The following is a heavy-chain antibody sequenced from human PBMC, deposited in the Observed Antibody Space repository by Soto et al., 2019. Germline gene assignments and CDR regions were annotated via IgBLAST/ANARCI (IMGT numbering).Heavy chain of an antibody. CDR3: ASRRGDY. CDR1: EFTFSNFA. D-gene: IGHD3-10*01. Sequence: EVQLVESGGGLVQPGGSLRLSCAASEFTFSNFAMSWVRQAPGKGLEWVSTISDTGGSTYYADSVKGQFTISRDNSNNTLYLQMITLRAEDTAVYYCASRRGDYWGRGTLVSVSS. J-gene: IGHJ4*02. CDR2: ISDTGGST. V-gene: IGHV3-23*04.